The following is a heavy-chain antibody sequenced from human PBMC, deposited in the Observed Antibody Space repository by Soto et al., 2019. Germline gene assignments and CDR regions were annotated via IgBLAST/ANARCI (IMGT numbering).Heavy chain of an antibody. CDR2: IIPIFGIP. CDR1: GGTFSSYS. D-gene: IGHD7-27*01. V-gene: IGHV1-69*01. Sequence: QVQLVQSGAEVKKPGSSVKVSCKTSGGTFSSYSVSWVRQAPGQGLEWMGGIIPIFGIPTYAQKFQVRVTMSADESTSTASMELSGLRSEDTAIYYCTRGHGLNGASFDYWGQGTLVTVSS. J-gene: IGHJ4*02. CDR3: TRGHGLNGASFDY.